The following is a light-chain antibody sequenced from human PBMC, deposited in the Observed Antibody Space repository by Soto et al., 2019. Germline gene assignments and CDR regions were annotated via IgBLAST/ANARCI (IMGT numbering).Light chain of an antibody. Sequence: QSVLTQPASVSGSPGQSITISCTGTSSDVGGYKFVSWYQQYPGKVPKLMIYEVSNRPSGISNRFSGSKSGNTASLTISGLQAEDEADYYCHSYTSSSTDVFGTGTKLTVL. V-gene: IGLV2-14*01. CDR1: SSDVGGYKF. CDR2: EVS. J-gene: IGLJ1*01. CDR3: HSYTSSSTDV.